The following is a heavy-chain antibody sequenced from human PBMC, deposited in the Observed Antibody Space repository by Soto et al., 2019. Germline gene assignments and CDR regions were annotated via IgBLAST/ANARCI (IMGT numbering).Heavy chain of an antibody. D-gene: IGHD3-22*01. CDR1: GFTFSSYA. V-gene: IGHV3-30-3*01. CDR2: ISYDGSNK. J-gene: IGHJ4*02. CDR3: ASRYYYDSSALD. Sequence: QVQLVESGGGVVQPGRSLRLSCAASGFTFSSYAMHWVRQAPGKGLEWVAVISYDGSNKYYADSVKGRFTISRDNSKNTLYLQMNSLRAEDTAVYYCASRYYYDSSALDWGQGTLVTVSS.